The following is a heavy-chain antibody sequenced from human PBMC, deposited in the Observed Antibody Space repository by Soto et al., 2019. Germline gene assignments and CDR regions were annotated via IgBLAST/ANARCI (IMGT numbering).Heavy chain of an antibody. V-gene: IGHV5-51*01. J-gene: IGHJ6*02. CDR3: ARDSRDSSGWRRKDYYYYGMDV. Sequence: PGETLKISCKGSGYSFTSYWIGWVRQMPGKGLEWMGIIYPGDSDTRYSPSFQGQVTISADKSISTAYLQWSSLKASDTAMYYCARDSRDSSGWRRKDYYYYGMDVWGQGTTVTVSS. CDR1: GYSFTSYW. CDR2: IYPGDSDT. D-gene: IGHD6-19*01.